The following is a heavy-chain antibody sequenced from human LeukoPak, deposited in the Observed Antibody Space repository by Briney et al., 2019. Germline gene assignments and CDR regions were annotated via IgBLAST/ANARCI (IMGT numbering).Heavy chain of an antibody. D-gene: IGHD2-15*01. Sequence: GGSLSLSCAASEFTFSSLWMIWVRQAPGKGREGLANLRPEGREIYFVECVKGRFTVSRDNAKDSLNLQMNSLRAEDTAVYYCARRSGGDAFDMWGQGQWSPSLQ. CDR1: EFTFSSLW. V-gene: IGHV3-7*03. CDR2: LRPEGREI. J-gene: IGHJ3*02. CDR3: ARRSGGDAFDM.